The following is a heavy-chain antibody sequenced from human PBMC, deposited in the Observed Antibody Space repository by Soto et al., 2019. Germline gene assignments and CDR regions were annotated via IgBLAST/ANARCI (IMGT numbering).Heavy chain of an antibody. CDR1: GFTFSTYA. CDR2: ISGSGGYT. V-gene: IGHV3-23*01. CDR3: AKDHYGDYFYDFDY. J-gene: IGHJ4*02. D-gene: IGHD4-17*01. Sequence: EVQLLESGGGLVQHGGSLRLSCVASGFTFSTYAVSWVRQAHGKGLEWVSAISGSGGYTYYADSVKGRFTISRDNSKNTLYLQMNSLRAEDTAVYYCAKDHYGDYFYDFDYWGQGTLVTVSS.